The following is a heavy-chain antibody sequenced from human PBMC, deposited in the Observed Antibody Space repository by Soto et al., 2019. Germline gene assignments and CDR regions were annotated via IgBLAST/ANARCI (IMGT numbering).Heavy chain of an antibody. CDR3: AGERAARTYYYYGMDV. D-gene: IGHD6-6*01. CDR2: INAGNGNT. CDR1: GYTFTSHA. Sequence: ASVKVSCKASGYTFTSHAMHWVRQAPGQRLEWMGWINAGNGNTKYSQKFQGRVTITRDTSASTAYMELSSLRSEDTAVYHCAGERAARTYYYYGMDVWGQGTTVTVSS. J-gene: IGHJ6*02. V-gene: IGHV1-3*01.